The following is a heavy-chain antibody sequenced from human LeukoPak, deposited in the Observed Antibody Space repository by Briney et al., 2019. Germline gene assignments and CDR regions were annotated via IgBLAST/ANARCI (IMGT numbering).Heavy chain of an antibody. V-gene: IGHV3-66*01. J-gene: IGHJ3*02. Sequence: GGSLRLSSAASGFTVSSNYMSWVRQAPGKGLEWVSVIYSGGSTYYADSVKGRFTISRDNSKNTLYLQMNSLRAEDTAVYYCARDGRYYDSSGPDAFDIWGQGTMVTVSS. CDR2: IYSGGST. CDR1: GFTVSSNY. D-gene: IGHD3-22*01. CDR3: ARDGRYYDSSGPDAFDI.